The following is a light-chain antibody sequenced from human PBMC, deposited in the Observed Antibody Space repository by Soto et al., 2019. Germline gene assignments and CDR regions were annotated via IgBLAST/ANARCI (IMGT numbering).Light chain of an antibody. CDR1: QGIRND. J-gene: IGKJ1*01. CDR2: AAS. V-gene: IGKV1-17*01. CDR3: QQFNSYSWT. Sequence: DIQMTQSPSSMSASVGDRVTITCRASQGIRNDLGWFQQKPGKAPKRLIYAASSLQSGVPSRFSGSGSGTDFTLTINSLQPDDFATYYCQQFNSYSWTFGQGTKVDIK.